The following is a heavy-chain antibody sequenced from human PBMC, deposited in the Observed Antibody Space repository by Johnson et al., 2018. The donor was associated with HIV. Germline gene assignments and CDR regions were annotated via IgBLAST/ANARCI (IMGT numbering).Heavy chain of an antibody. CDR1: GFTFSDYY. D-gene: IGHD5-24*01. CDR3: AREMAWEDAFDI. CDR2: ISSSGTAK. Sequence: QVQLVESGGGLVKPGGSLRLSCAASGFTFSDYYMNWVRQAPGKGLEWLSYISSSGTAKYYADSVKGRFTISRDNAKNSLYLQMNSLRADDTAVFYCAREMAWEDAFDIWGQGTMVTVSS. J-gene: IGHJ3*02. V-gene: IGHV3-11*04.